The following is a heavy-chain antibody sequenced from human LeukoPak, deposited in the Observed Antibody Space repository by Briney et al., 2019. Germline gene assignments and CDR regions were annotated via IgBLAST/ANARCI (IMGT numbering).Heavy chain of an antibody. CDR1: GFTFSSYS. D-gene: IGHD4-4*01. Sequence: PGGSLRLSCAASGFTFSSYSMTWVRQAPGKGLEWVSYISSSSSTIYYADSVKGRFTISRDNAKNSLYLQMNSLRAEDTAVYYCARKGQGYSNYWFDPWGQGTLVTVSS. CDR3: ARKGQGYSNYWFDP. V-gene: IGHV3-48*01. J-gene: IGHJ5*02. CDR2: ISSSSSTI.